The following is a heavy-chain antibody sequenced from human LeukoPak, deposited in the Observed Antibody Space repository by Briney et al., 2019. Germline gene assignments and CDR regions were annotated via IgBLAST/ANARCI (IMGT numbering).Heavy chain of an antibody. J-gene: IGHJ4*02. CDR1: GFTLSSYW. CDR3: ARVLFTVSDFDY. V-gene: IGHV3-74*01. Sequence: GGSLRLSCAASGFTLSSYWMNWVRQAPGKGLVWVSRINSDGNKINYADSVKGRFTISRDNAKNTLYLQMNSLRAEDTAVYYCARVLFTVSDFDYWGQGTLVTVSS. D-gene: IGHD4-17*01. CDR2: INSDGNKI.